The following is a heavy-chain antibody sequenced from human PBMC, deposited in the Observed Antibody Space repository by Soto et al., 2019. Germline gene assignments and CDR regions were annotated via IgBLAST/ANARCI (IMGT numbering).Heavy chain of an antibody. Sequence: PVGSLRLSCAASGFTFSSYGMHWVRQAPGKGLEWVAVIWYDGSNKYYADSVKGRFTISRDNSKNTLYLQMNSLRAEDTAVYYCARAMGGDYYDSSGYGTPDFDYWGQGTLVTVSS. V-gene: IGHV3-33*01. J-gene: IGHJ4*02. CDR2: IWYDGSNK. D-gene: IGHD3-22*01. CDR3: ARAMGGDYYDSSGYGTPDFDY. CDR1: GFTFSSYG.